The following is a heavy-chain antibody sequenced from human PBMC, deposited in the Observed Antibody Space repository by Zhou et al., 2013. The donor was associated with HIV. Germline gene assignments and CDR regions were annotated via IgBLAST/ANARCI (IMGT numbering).Heavy chain of an antibody. CDR1: GNTFTGYY. V-gene: IGHV1-2*02. J-gene: IGHJ2*01. D-gene: IGHD3-10*01. CDR2: INPNSGGT. CDR3: ARVYDYGSGREWYLIS. Sequence: QVQLVQSGAEVKKPGASVKVSCKASGNTFTGYYMHWVRQAPGQGLEWMGWINPNSGGTNYAQKFQGRVTMTRDTSISTAYMELISLRSDDTAVYYCARVYDYGSGREWYLISWGRGTLVTVSS.